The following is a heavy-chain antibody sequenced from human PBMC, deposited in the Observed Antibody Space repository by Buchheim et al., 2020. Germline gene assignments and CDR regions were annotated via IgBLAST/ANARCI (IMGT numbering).Heavy chain of an antibody. D-gene: IGHD2-2*01. CDR2: INHSGST. CDR3: ARDLAGYCSSTSHCTWFDP. J-gene: IGHJ5*02. CDR1: GGSFSGYY. Sequence: QVQLQQWGAGLLKPSETLSLTCAVYGGSFSGYYWSWIRQPPGKGLEWIGEINHSGSTNYNPSLKSRVTISVDTSKNQFSLKLSSVTAADTAVYYCARDLAGYCSSTSHCTWFDPWGQGTL. V-gene: IGHV4-34*01.